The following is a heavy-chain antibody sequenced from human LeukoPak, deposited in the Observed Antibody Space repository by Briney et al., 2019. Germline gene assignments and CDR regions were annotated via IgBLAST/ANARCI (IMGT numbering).Heavy chain of an antibody. V-gene: IGHV4-30-4*01. CDR3: ARRTELLWFGELDRWFDY. CDR2: IYYSGST. Sequence: SQTLSLTCTVSGGSISSGDYYWSWIRQPPGKGLEWIGYIYYSGSTYYNPSLKSRVTISVDTSKNQFSLKLSSVTAADTAVYYCARRTELLWFGELDRWFDYWGQGTLVTVSS. CDR1: GGSISSGDYY. D-gene: IGHD3-10*01. J-gene: IGHJ4*02.